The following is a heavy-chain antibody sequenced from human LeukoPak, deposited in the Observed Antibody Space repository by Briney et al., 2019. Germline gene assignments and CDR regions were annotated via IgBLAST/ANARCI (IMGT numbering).Heavy chain of an antibody. CDR3: ARAYSPFDY. Sequence: SETLSLTCTVSGGSISSYYWSWIRQPPGKGLEWIGYIYYSGSTYYNPSLKSRVTISVDTSKNQFSLKLSSVTAADTAVYYCARAYSPFDYWGQGTLVTVSS. CDR1: GGSISSYY. D-gene: IGHD2-21*01. V-gene: IGHV4-59*04. J-gene: IGHJ4*02. CDR2: IYYSGST.